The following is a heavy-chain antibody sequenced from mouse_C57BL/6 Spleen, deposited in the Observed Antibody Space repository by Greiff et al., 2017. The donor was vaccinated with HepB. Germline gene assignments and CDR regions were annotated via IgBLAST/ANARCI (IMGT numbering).Heavy chain of an antibody. V-gene: IGHV1-15*01. CDR1: GYTFTDYE. D-gene: IGHD2-5*01. J-gene: IGHJ3*01. CDR2: IDPETGGT. CDR3: TRSAYYSNYGAY. Sequence: QVQLKESGAELVRPGASVTLSCKASGYTFTDYEMHWVKQTPVHGLEWIGAIDPETGGTAYNQKFKGKAILTADKSSSTAYMELRSLTSEDSAVYYCTRSAYYSNYGAYWGQGTLVTVSA.